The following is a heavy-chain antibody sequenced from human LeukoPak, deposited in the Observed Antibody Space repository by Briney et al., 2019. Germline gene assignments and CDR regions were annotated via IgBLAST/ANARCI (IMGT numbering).Heavy chain of an antibody. D-gene: IGHD4-23*01. CDR3: ARRVVNNRNWYSNL. Sequence: GESLKISCKGSGYRFTNYWIGWVRQMPGKGLEWMGIIYSPSFQGQVTISADKSINTAYVQWSSLKASDTAMYYCARRVVNNRNWYSNLWGRGTLVTVSS. CDR2: IY. V-gene: IGHV5-51*01. J-gene: IGHJ2*01. CDR1: GYRFTNYW.